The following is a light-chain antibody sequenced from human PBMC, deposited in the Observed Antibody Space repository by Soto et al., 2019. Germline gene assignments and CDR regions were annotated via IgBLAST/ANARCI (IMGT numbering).Light chain of an antibody. V-gene: IGLV2-8*01. CDR3: SSYVGTNSYV. CDR2: EVS. J-gene: IGLJ1*01. Sequence: QSVLTQPPSASGSPGHSVTISCTGTSSDVGGYNYVSWYQQHPGKAPKLMIYEVSKRPSGVPDRFSGSKSGNAASLTVSGLQAEDEADYYCSSYVGTNSYVFGTGTKVTV. CDR1: SSDVGGYNY.